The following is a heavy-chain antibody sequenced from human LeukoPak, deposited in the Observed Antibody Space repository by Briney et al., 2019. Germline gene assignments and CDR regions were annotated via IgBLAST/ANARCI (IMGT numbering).Heavy chain of an antibody. CDR1: GDSISNYY. D-gene: IGHD1-26*01. CDR3: ARVEWDDAFDI. J-gene: IGHJ3*02. V-gene: IGHV4-59*12. Sequence: SETLSPTCSVSGDSISNYYWNWIRQSPGKGLEWIGHIFVGGSTNHNPSLKSRVTMSVDTSKNQFSLKLSSVTAADTAVYYCARVEWDDAFDIWGQGTMVTVSS. CDR2: IFVGGST.